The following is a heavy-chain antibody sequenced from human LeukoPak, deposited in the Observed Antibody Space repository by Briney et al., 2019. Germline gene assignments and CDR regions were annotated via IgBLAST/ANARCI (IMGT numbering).Heavy chain of an antibody. J-gene: IGHJ5*02. V-gene: IGHV3-7*01. Sequence: GGSLRLSCAASGFTFDNYWMSWVRQAPGKGLEWLANIKQDGSEKYYVDSVKGRFTISRDNAKNSLYLQMNSLRAEDTAVYYCASDLAAAGTGHGWFDPWGQGTLVTVSS. CDR2: IKQDGSEK. D-gene: IGHD6-13*01. CDR1: GFTFDNYW. CDR3: ASDLAAAGTGHGWFDP.